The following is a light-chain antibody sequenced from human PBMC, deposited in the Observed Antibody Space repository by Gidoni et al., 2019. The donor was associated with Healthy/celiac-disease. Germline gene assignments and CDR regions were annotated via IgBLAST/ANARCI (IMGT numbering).Light chain of an antibody. V-gene: IGKV3-20*01. Sequence: EIVLTQSPGTLSLSPGERATLSCRASQSVSSSYLAWYQQKPGQAPRPLIYGASSRATGIPDRFSGSGSGTDFTLTISRLEPEDCAVYYCQQYGSSPTYTFGQGTKLEIK. J-gene: IGKJ2*01. CDR2: GAS. CDR1: QSVSSSY. CDR3: QQYGSSPTYT.